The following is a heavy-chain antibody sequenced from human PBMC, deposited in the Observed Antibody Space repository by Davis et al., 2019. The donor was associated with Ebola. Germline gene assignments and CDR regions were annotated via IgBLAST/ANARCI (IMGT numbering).Heavy chain of an antibody. D-gene: IGHD5-12*01. CDR2: ISYDGRNK. J-gene: IGHJ4*02. Sequence: GESLKISCVASGHGFTFSAYGMNWVRQTPGKGLGWVAAISYDGRNKFYADSVKGRFTNPRDNSKNPVFLQMDSLRAEDTAVYFCAKDHRFIVAAVTGLDYWGQGTPVTVSS. CDR3: AKDHRFIVAAVTGLDY. CDR1: GHGFTFSAYG. V-gene: IGHV3-30*18.